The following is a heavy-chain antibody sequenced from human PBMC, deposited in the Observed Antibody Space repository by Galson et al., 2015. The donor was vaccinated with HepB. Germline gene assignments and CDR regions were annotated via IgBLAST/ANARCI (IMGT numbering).Heavy chain of an antibody. CDR1: GYTFTSYG. CDR2: ISAYNGNT. Sequence: SVKVSCKASGYTFTSYGISWVRQAPGQGLEWMGWISAYNGNTNYAQKLQGRVTMTTDTSTSTAYMELRSLRSEDTAVYYCARSPYLGYSYDWDPYFDYWGQGTLVTVSS. D-gene: IGHD5-18*01. CDR3: ARSPYLGYSYDWDPYFDY. J-gene: IGHJ4*02. V-gene: IGHV1-18*01.